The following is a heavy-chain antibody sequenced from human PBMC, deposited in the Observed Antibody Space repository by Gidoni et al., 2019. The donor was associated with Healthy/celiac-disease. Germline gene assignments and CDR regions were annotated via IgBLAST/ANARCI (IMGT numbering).Heavy chain of an antibody. CDR1: GGPFSSYA. CDR3: ARAGGHYYGSGSYRDV. Sequence: QVQLVQSGAEVKKHGSSVNVSCKASGGPFSSYAISWVRQARGQWLEWKGGIIPILGTANHAQKFQGRVTITADESTRTAYRELSSLRSEATAVYYWARAGGHYYGSGSYRDVWGQGTTVTVSS. CDR2: IIPILGTA. D-gene: IGHD3-10*01. J-gene: IGHJ6*02. V-gene: IGHV1-69*01.